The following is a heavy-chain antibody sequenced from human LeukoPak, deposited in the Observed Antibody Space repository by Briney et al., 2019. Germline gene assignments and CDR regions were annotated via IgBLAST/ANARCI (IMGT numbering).Heavy chain of an antibody. CDR1: GFTFSSYA. V-gene: IGHV3-64*01. D-gene: IGHD3-16*01. CDR3: ARVMSASVWRSYGSYYYYYYMDI. J-gene: IGHJ6*03. CDR2: ISSNGGST. Sequence: SGGSLRLSCAASGFTFSSYAMHWVRQAPGKGLEYVSAISSNGGSTYYANSVKGRFTISRDNSKNTLYLQMGSLRAEDMAVYYCARVMSASVWRSYGSYYYYYYMDIWGKGTTVTVSS.